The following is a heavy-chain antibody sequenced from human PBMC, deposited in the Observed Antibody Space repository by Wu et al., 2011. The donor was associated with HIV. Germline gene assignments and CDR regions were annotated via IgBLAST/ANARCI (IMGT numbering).Heavy chain of an antibody. CDR3: ARVGISSSDYYYMDV. J-gene: IGHJ6*03. CDR2: IIPIFGTA. Sequence: QVQLVQSGAEVKKPGASVNVSCKASGYTFNTYYIHWVRQAPGQGLEWMGMIIPIFGTAKYAQKFQGRVTITADDSTSTAYMELSSLRSEDTAVYYCARVGISSSDYYYMDVWGKGTTVTVAS. D-gene: IGHD1-14*01. CDR1: GYTFNTYY. V-gene: IGHV1-69*18.